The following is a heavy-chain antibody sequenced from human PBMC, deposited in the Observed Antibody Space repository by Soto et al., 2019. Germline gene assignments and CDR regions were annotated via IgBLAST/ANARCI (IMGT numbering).Heavy chain of an antibody. D-gene: IGHD4-4*01. CDR2: ISRDGNNK. Sequence: SLRLSCATSGFTFRFYDMHWVRQAPGKGLEWVAIISRDGNNKDYGDSVKGRFTISRDNSKNTLYLQMNSLRGEDTAVYYCAKDAYTPIRTTAHDSGGLDHWGRGTLVTVSS. CDR3: AKDAYTPIRTTAHDSGGLDH. CDR1: GFTFRFYD. J-gene: IGHJ4*02. V-gene: IGHV3-30*18.